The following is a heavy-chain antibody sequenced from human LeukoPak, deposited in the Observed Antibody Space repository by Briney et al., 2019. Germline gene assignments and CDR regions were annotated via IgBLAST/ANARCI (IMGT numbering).Heavy chain of an antibody. V-gene: IGHV3-48*04. CDR2: LDKGGNVM. D-gene: IGHD1-1*01. J-gene: IGHJ4*02. Sequence: GGSLRLSCAASGFTFSSHAMSWVRQAPGKGLEWISHLDKGGNVMYYAASVKGRFTISRDSAKNSLYLQMNSLRAEDTAVYYCADNLSRWGQGTLVTVSS. CDR1: GFTFSSHA. CDR3: ADNLSR.